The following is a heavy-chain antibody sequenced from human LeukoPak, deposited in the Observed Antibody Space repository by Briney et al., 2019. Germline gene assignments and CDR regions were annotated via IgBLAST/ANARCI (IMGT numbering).Heavy chain of an antibody. V-gene: IGHV1-2*02. CDR3: ARSDGPDIVVVPAAMGFDP. J-gene: IGHJ5*02. CDR2: INPNSGGT. Sequence: ASVKVSCKASGGTFSSYAISWMRQAPGQGLEWMGWINPNSGGTNYAQKFQGRVTMTRDTSISTAYMELSRLRSDDTAVYYCARSDGPDIVVVPAAMGFDPWGQGTLVTVSS. D-gene: IGHD2-2*01. CDR1: GGTFSSYA.